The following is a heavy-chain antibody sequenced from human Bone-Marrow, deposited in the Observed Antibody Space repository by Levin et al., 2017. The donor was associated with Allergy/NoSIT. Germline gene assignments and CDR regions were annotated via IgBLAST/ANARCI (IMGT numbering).Heavy chain of an antibody. Sequence: SQTLSLTCTVSGASISSSSYYWGWIRQPPGKGLEWIGSLYYSGTTYYNPSLKSRVTISVDTSQKQFSLRLNSVTAADTALYYCAGGRYYFDYWGQGPLVTVSS. CDR2: LYYSGTT. J-gene: IGHJ4*02. D-gene: IGHD1-26*01. V-gene: IGHV4-39*01. CDR1: GASISSSSYY. CDR3: AGGRYYFDY.